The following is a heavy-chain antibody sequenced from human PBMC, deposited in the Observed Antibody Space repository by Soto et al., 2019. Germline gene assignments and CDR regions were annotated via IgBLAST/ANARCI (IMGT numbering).Heavy chain of an antibody. D-gene: IGHD6-6*01. J-gene: IGHJ5*02. CDR3: ARDRTGAIAALFSKIEYDP. V-gene: IGHV3-74*01. Sequence: RGSLRLSCAASGFSFTSYWLHWVRQAPGKGLEWVSRISGDGSGASYAESVKGRFTISRDNAKSTLYLQMNSLRAEDTAVYYCARDRTGAIAALFSKIEYDPWGQGTLVTVSS. CDR2: ISGDGSGA. CDR1: GFSFTSYW.